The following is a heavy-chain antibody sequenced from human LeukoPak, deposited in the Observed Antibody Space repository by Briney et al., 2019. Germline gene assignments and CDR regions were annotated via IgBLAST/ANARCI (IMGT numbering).Heavy chain of an antibody. J-gene: IGHJ4*02. V-gene: IGHV3-64*01. D-gene: IGHD6-19*01. Sequence: GGSLRLSCAASGFTFSSYAMHWVRQAPGKGLEYVSAISSNGGSTYYANSVKGRFTISRDNSKNTLYLQMNSLRAEDTAVYYCARESAPGIAVDWGQGTLVTVSS. CDR2: ISSNGGST. CDR3: ARESAPGIAVD. CDR1: GFTFSSYA.